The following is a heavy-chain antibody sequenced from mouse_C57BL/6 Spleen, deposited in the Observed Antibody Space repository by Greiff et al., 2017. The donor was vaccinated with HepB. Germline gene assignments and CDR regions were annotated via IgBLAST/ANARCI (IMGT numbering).Heavy chain of an antibody. D-gene: IGHD4-1*01. CDR1: GFTFSDYG. CDR3: SSLGRVYYFDY. Sequence: EVQVVESGGGLVKPGGSLKLSCAASGFTFSDYGMHWVRQAPEKGLEWVAYISSGSSTTYYADTVKGRFTISRDNAKNTLFLRMTSLRSEDTAFYYCSSLGRVYYFDYWGQGTTLTVSS. J-gene: IGHJ2*01. CDR2: ISSGSSTT. V-gene: IGHV5-17*01.